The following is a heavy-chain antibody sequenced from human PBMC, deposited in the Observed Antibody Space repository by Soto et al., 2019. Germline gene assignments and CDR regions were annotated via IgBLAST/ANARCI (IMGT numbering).Heavy chain of an antibody. D-gene: IGHD3-22*01. CDR1: GDSISRYY. CDR2: IYYSVAT. V-gene: IGHV4-59*01. J-gene: IGHJ4*02. CDR3: ASGYYFDY. Sequence: PSETLSLTCTVSGDSISRYYWSWIRQPPGKGPEWIAYIYYSVATNYNPSLSSRVTISVDTSKNQFSLRLSSVTAADTAVYYCASGYYFDYLGQGTLVTVSS.